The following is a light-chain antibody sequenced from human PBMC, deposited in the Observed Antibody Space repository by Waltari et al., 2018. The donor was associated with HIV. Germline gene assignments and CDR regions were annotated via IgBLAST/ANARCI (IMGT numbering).Light chain of an antibody. V-gene: IGLV3-9*01. CDR2: SDN. Sequence: SFELTQPLSVSVALGQTARITCGGSNIGGEFVQWYQQNPGQAPILVSDSDNNRPSEIPERFSGSSSGNTATLTISRVQVGDEADYYCQVWDTNTEVAFGGGTKLTVL. CDR1: NIGGEF. CDR3: QVWDTNTEVA. J-gene: IGLJ2*01.